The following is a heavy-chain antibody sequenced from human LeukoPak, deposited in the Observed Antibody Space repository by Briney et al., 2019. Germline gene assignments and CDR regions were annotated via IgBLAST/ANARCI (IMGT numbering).Heavy chain of an antibody. CDR2: ISGSGGST. CDR1: GFTVSTYA. J-gene: IGHJ6*03. Sequence: SGGSLRLSCAASGFTVSTYAMSWVRQAPGKGLEWVSAISGSGGSTYFADSVKGRFTISRDNSKNTLYLQMNSLRAEDTAVYYCARDRPYYYMDVWGKGTTVTISS. V-gene: IGHV3-23*01. CDR3: ARDRPYYYMDV.